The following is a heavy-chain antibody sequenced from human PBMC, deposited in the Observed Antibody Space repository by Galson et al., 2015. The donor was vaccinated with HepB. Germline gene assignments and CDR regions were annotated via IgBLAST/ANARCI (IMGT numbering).Heavy chain of an antibody. J-gene: IGHJ4*02. CDR3: AKYCTSTSCSEGGAGGSFDY. Sequence: SLRLSCAASGFTFSSYAMSLVRQAPGKGLEWVSAISGSGGSTYYADSVKGRFTISRDNSKNTLYLQMNSLRAEDTAVYYCAKYCTSTSCSEGGAGGSFDYWGQGTLVTVSS. D-gene: IGHD2-2*01. CDR1: GFTFSSYA. CDR2: ISGSGGST. V-gene: IGHV3-23*01.